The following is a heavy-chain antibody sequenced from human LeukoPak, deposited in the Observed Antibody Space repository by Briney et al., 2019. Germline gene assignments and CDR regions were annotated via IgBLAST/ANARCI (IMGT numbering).Heavy chain of an antibody. CDR2: VYYSGTT. CDR3: ARDGGTYGMDV. Sequence: XSETLSLTCTVSSGSISTYYWGWIRQPPGKGLEWIGCVYYSGTTYYNPSLKSRVTISVDTSKNQFSLKLHSVTASDTAVYYCARDGGTYGMDVWGQGTTVTVSS. CDR1: SGSISTYY. V-gene: IGHV4-59*01. J-gene: IGHJ6*02. D-gene: IGHD3-16*01.